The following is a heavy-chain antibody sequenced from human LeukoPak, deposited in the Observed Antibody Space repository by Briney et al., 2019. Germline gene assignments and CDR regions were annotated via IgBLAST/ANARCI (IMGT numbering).Heavy chain of an antibody. CDR1: GFTFSSYS. V-gene: IGHV3-21*01. J-gene: IGHJ6*02. CDR3: ARGSSWYQDSYYYYGMDV. Sequence: GGSLRLSCAASGFTFSSYSMNWVRQAPGKGLEWVSSISSSSSYIYYADSVKGRFTISRDNAKNSLYLQMNSLRAEDTAVYYCARGSSWYQDSYYYYGMDVWGQGTMVTVSS. CDR2: ISSSSSYI. D-gene: IGHD6-13*01.